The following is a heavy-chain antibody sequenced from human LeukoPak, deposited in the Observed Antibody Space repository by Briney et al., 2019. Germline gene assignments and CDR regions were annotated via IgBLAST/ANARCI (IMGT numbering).Heavy chain of an antibody. CDR2: IYTSGTT. D-gene: IGHD3-16*01. CDR1: GGSVRRGNYY. Sequence: PSQTLSLTCTVSGGSVRRGNYYWTWIRQPAGSGLEWIGRIYTSGTTDYNPSLRTRVTISVDASRNQFSLNLSSVTAADTAVYYCARDFGTVSGWFDPWGQGTLVTVSS. J-gene: IGHJ5*02. V-gene: IGHV4-61*02. CDR3: ARDFGTVSGWFDP.